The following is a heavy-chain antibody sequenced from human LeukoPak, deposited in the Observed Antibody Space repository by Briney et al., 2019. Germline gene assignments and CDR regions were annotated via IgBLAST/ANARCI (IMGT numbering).Heavy chain of an antibody. CDR1: GGSISSSSYY. Sequence: SETLSLTYTVPGGSISSSSYYWGWIRQPPGKGLEWIGSIYYSGSTYYNPSLKSRVTISVDTSKNQFSLKLSSVTAADTAVYYCARHPPSRGYSYGYPPNYFDYWGQGTLVTVSS. J-gene: IGHJ4*02. V-gene: IGHV4-39*01. CDR3: ARHPPSRGYSYGYPPNYFDY. D-gene: IGHD5-18*01. CDR2: IYYSGST.